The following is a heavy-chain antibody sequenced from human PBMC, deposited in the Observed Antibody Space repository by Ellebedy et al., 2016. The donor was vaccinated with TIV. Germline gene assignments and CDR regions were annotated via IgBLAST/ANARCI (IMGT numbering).Heavy chain of an antibody. J-gene: IGHJ4*02. CDR2: NSNTGGRT. Sequence: GESLKISCAASGFTFSSYAMSWVRQAPGKGLEWVSTNSNTGGRTYYADSVEGRFTISRDNSKKPLSLQMNSLRAEDTAVYYCAKGRGGGSDSSAPRYYFDYWGLGTLVTVSS. CDR1: GFTFSSYA. CDR3: AKGRGGGSDSSAPRYYFDY. D-gene: IGHD3-22*01. V-gene: IGHV3-23*01.